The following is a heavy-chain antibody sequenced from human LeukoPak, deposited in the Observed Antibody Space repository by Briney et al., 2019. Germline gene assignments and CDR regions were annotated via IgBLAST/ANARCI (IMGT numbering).Heavy chain of an antibody. CDR1: GFSFSSYV. CDR3: ARGLGSSTSRHTFDI. V-gene: IGHV3-23*01. Sequence: GGSLRLSCAASGFSFSSYVMSWVRQAPGKGLEWVSAISGSGGSTYFADSVKGRFTIPRDNSKNTLYLQMNSLSAEDTAIYYCARGLGSSTSRHTFDIWGQGTMVTVSS. CDR2: ISGSGGST. J-gene: IGHJ3*02. D-gene: IGHD2-2*01.